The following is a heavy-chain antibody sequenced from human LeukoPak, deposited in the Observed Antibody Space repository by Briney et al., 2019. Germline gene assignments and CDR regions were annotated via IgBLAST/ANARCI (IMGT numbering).Heavy chain of an antibody. V-gene: IGHV3-53*01. CDR2: IYSGGST. CDR3: ARENTAMVFDP. J-gene: IGHJ5*02. Sequence: PGGCLRLSCAASGFTFSSYAMSWVRQAPGKGLEWVSVIYSGGSTYYADSVKGRFTISRVNSKNTLYLQMNSLRAEDTAVYYCARENTAMVFDPWGQGTLVTVSS. D-gene: IGHD5-18*01. CDR1: GFTFSSYA.